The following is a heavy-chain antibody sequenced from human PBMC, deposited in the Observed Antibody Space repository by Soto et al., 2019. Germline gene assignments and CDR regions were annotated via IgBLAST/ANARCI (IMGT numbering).Heavy chain of an antibody. Sequence: QVQLVQSGAEVKKPGSSVKVSCKASGGTFSSYAISWVRQAPGQGLEWMGGIIPIFGTANYAQEFQGRVTITADESTSTAYMELSSLRSEDTAVYYCAREGFGSGSYYEDYWGQGTLVTVSS. CDR2: IIPIFGTA. D-gene: IGHD1-26*01. V-gene: IGHV1-69*12. CDR1: GGTFSSYA. CDR3: AREGFGSGSYYEDY. J-gene: IGHJ4*02.